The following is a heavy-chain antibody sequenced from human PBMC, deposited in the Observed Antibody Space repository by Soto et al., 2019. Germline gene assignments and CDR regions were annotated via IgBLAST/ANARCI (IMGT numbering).Heavy chain of an antibody. J-gene: IGHJ4*02. CDR1: GFTFSSYG. CDR3: ARNEDLWFGELLVGSFDY. CDR2: IWYDGSNK. Sequence: QVQLVESGGGVVQPGRSLRLSCAASGFTFSSYGMHWVRQAPGKGLEWVAVIWYDGSNKYYADSVKGRFTISRDNSKNTLYLHMNRLRAEDTAVYYCARNEDLWFGELLVGSFDYWGQGTLVTVSS. V-gene: IGHV3-33*01. D-gene: IGHD3-10*01.